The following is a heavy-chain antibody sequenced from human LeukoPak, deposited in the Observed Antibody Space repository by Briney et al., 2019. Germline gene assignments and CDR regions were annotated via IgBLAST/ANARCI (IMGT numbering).Heavy chain of an antibody. CDR2: ISGSGGST. D-gene: IGHD6-19*01. Sequence: GGSLRLSCAASGFTFSSYGMGWVRQAPGKGLEWVSAISGSGGSTYYADSVKGRFTISRDNSKNTLYLQMNSLRAEDTAVYYCAKDAGGSGWGKAFYYYYYMDVWGKGTTVTISS. CDR3: AKDAGGSGWGKAFYYYYYMDV. J-gene: IGHJ6*03. V-gene: IGHV3-23*01. CDR1: GFTFSSYG.